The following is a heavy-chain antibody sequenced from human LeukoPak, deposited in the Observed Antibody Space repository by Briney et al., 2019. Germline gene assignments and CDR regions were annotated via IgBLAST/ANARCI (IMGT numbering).Heavy chain of an antibody. CDR2: IWYDGSNK. Sequence: GRSLRLSCAASGFTFSSYGMAWVRQAPGKGLEWMAFIWYDGSNKYYADSVKGRFTISRDNSKNTLYLQMNSLRAEDTAVYYCARELWFGELLWDYWGQGTLVTVSS. V-gene: IGHV3-33*01. D-gene: IGHD3-10*01. CDR3: ARELWFGELLWDY. CDR1: GFTFSSYG. J-gene: IGHJ4*02.